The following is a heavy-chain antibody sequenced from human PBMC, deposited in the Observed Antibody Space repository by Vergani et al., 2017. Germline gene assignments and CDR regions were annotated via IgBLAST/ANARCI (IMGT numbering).Heavy chain of an antibody. Sequence: QVQLVQSGSEVKKPGASVKVSCRASGYTFTNYALNWVRQAPGQGLEWMGWINPNNGGTNYVQKFQGRVTMTRDTSISTVFMEVSRLRSDDTAMYYCARDHCSXTGCYEDSYHGMDVWGQGTTVTVSS. CDR3: ARDHCSXTGCYEDSYHGMDV. D-gene: IGHD2-2*01. CDR1: GYTFTNYA. V-gene: IGHV1-2*02. CDR2: INPNNGGT. J-gene: IGHJ6*02.